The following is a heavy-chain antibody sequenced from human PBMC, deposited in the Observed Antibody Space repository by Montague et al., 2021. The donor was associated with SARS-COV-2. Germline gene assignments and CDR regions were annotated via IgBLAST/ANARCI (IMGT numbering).Heavy chain of an antibody. CDR3: ARERQYNWSDT. J-gene: IGHJ5*02. D-gene: IGHD6-19*01. V-gene: IGHV4-59*01. Sequence: SETLSLTCTVSGGSISSNYWSWIRQPPGKGLEWIGYIYYRGSTNYNPSLKSRVTIAVDTSKNQFSLKVSSVTAADTAVYYCARERQYNWSDTWGQGKLVTVSS. CDR2: IYYRGST. CDR1: GGSISSNY.